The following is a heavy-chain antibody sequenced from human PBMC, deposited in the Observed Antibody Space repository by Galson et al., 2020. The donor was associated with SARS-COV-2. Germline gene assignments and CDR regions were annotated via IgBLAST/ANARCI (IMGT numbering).Heavy chain of an antibody. D-gene: IGHD2-15*01. Sequence: SETLSLTCTVSGGSIDNGLYYWSWIRQPAGKGLEWIGRIYYTGSTNYNPSLRSRVTMSVDTSNNQFSLKLSSVTATDTALYYCARVRGHCSGGNCYDSWFDPWGQGTLVTVSS. CDR3: ARVRGHCSGGNCYDSWFDP. J-gene: IGHJ5*02. V-gene: IGHV4-61*02. CDR2: IYYTGST. CDR1: GGSIDNGLYY.